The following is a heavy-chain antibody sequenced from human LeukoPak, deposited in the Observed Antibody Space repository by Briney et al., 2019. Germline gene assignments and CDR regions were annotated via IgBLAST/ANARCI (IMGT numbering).Heavy chain of an antibody. CDR2: INPNSGGT. Sequence: ASVKVSCKASGYTFTGYYMHWVRQAPGQGLEWMGRINPNSGGTNYAQKFQGRVTMTRDTSISTAYMELSRLRSDDTAVYYCARGGLRYYDSSGYQAYYWGQGALVTVSS. J-gene: IGHJ4*02. D-gene: IGHD3-22*01. CDR1: GYTFTGYY. CDR3: ARGGLRYYDSSGYQAYY. V-gene: IGHV1-2*06.